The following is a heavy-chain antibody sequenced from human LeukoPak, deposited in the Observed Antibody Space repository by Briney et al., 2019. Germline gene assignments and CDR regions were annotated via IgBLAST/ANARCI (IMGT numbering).Heavy chain of an antibody. Sequence: GESLKISCQGSGYSFPTYWICWVRQMPGEGLEWMGIIYPDDSDTRYSPSFQGQVTISADRSISTAFLQWSSLKASDTAMYYCAREEGVCSGGTCYSRAFEIWGQGTMVTVSS. V-gene: IGHV5-51*01. D-gene: IGHD2-15*01. CDR1: GYSFPTYW. CDR2: IYPDDSDT. J-gene: IGHJ3*02. CDR3: AREEGVCSGGTCYSRAFEI.